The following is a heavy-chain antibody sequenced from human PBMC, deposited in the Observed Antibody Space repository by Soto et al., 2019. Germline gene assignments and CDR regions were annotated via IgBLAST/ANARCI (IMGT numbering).Heavy chain of an antibody. Sequence: GGSLRLSCAASGFIFGDFYMTWIRQAPGKGLEWISEISGTTNYRNYADSVKGRFTVSRENAKNTLYLEMNSLRAEDTAVYFCARDRDTYGHGCFDYWAQGALVTVSS. CDR3: ARDRDTYGHGCFDY. V-gene: IGHV3-11*05. CDR2: ISGTTNYR. D-gene: IGHD5-18*01. J-gene: IGHJ4*02. CDR1: GFIFGDFY.